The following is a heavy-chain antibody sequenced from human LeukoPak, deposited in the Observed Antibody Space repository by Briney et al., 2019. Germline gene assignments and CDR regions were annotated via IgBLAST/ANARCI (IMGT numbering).Heavy chain of an antibody. V-gene: IGHV4-30-2*01. CDR3: ARSSLDNSGYDSGYY. Sequence: PSETLSLTCTVSGGSISSGGYYWSWIRQPPGKGLEWIGYIYHSGSTYYNPSLKSRVTISVDRSKNQFSLKLSSVTAADTAVYYCARSSLDNSGYDSGYYWGQGTLVTVSS. CDR2: IYHSGST. CDR1: GGSISSGGYY. D-gene: IGHD5-12*01. J-gene: IGHJ4*02.